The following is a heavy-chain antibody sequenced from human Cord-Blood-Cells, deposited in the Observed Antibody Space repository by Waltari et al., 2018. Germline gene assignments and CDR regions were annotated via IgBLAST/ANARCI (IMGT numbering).Heavy chain of an antibody. V-gene: IGHV4-59*01. CDR1: GGSISSYY. Sequence: QVQLQESGPGLVKPSETLSLTCTVSGGSISSYYWSWIRQPPGKGLEWIGYIYYSGSTNYNPSLKSRVTISVDTSKNQFSLKLSSVTAADTAVYYCARGYSYAQYYFDYWGQGTLVTVSS. CDR3: ARGYSYAQYYFDY. D-gene: IGHD5-18*01. J-gene: IGHJ4*02. CDR2: IYYSGST.